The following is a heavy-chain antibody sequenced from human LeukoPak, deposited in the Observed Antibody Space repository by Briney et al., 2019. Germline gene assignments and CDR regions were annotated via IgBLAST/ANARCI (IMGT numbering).Heavy chain of an antibody. D-gene: IGHD4-17*01. CDR2: ISGYNGNT. V-gene: IGHV1-18*01. CDR1: GYTLTSYG. CDR3: ARLDYGDYEIDY. Sequence: GASVKVSCKASGYTLTSYGISWVRLAPGQGLEWMGWISGYNGNTNYAQKLQGRVTMTTDTSTSTAYMELRSLRSDDTAVYYCARLDYGDYEIDYWGQGTLVTVSS. J-gene: IGHJ4*02.